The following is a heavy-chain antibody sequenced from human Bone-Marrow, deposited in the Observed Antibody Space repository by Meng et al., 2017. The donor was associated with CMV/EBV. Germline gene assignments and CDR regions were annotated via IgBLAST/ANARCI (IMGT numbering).Heavy chain of an antibody. CDR2: ISAYNGNT. CDR3: ARDINNYCSSTSCYGGGYY. Sequence: ASVKVSCKASGYTFTSYGISWVRQAPGQGLEWMGWISAYNGNTNYAQKLQGRVTMTTDTSTSTAYMELRSLRSDDTAVYYCARDINNYCSSTSCYGGGYYWGQGNRVNGAS. V-gene: IGHV1-18*01. D-gene: IGHD2-2*01. J-gene: IGHJ4*02. CDR1: GYTFTSYG.